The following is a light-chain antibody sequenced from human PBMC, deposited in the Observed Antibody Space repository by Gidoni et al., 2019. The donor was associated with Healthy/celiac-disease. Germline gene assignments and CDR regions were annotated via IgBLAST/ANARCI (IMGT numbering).Light chain of an antibody. J-gene: IGLJ1*01. CDR3: AAWDDSLSGYV. V-gene: IGLV1-47*01. CDR1: SVNIGSNY. CDR2: RNN. Sequence: SVLTQPPSASGTPGQRVIISCSGSSVNIGSNYVYWYQQLPGTAPKRLIYRNNQRPSGVPDRFSGSKSGTSASLAISGLRSEDEADYYCAAWDDSLSGYVFGTGTKVTVL.